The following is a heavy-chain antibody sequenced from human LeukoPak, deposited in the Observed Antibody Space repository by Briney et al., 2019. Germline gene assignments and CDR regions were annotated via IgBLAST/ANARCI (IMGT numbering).Heavy chain of an antibody. CDR2: ISAYNGNT. Sequence: ASVKVSCTASGYTFTSYGISWVRQAPGQGLEWMGWISAYNGNTNYAQKLQGRVTMTTDTSTSTAYMELRSLRSDDTAVYYCARVHGYCSSTSCPGTFDYWGQGTLVTVSS. CDR1: GYTFTSYG. V-gene: IGHV1-18*01. CDR3: ARVHGYCSSTSCPGTFDY. D-gene: IGHD2-2*03. J-gene: IGHJ4*02.